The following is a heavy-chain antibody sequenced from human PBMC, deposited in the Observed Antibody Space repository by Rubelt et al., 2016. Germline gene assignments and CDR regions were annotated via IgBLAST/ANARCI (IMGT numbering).Heavy chain of an antibody. CDR2: VYYSGST. J-gene: IGHJ4*02. CDR3: ATSKFGSNWFAY. D-gene: IGHD6-13*01. Sequence: QVQLQESGPGLVKSSETLSLTCTVSGTSIKGFYWSWIRQPPGKGLEWIGYVYYSGSTNYNPSLRSRLTISVDTSKNQLPLKLSSVNAADTAMYYCATSKFGSNWFAYWGQGTLVTVSS. V-gene: IGHV4-59*01. CDR1: GTSIKGFY.